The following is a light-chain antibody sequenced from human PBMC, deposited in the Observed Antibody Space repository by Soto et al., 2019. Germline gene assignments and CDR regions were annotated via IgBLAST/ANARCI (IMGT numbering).Light chain of an antibody. CDR2: DAS. CDR3: QQYGSSPLT. Sequence: DIVLTQSPATVALSPGERATLSCRASESVSSFLAWYQQKPGQAPRLLIYDASNRAAGIPDRFSGSGSGTDFTLTISSLEPEDFAVYYCQQYGSSPLTFGRGTKVEIK. J-gene: IGKJ4*01. V-gene: IGKV3-11*01. CDR1: ESVSSF.